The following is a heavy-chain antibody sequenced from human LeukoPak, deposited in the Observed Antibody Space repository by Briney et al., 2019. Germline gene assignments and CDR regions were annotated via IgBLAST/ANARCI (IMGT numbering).Heavy chain of an antibody. J-gene: IGHJ5*02. CDR1: GFTFSNYA. V-gene: IGHV3-23*01. CDR2: ISGSGSSA. D-gene: IGHD6-19*01. CDR3: ARDQISVAGRGYNGFAP. Sequence: GGSLRLSCAASGFTFSNYAMSWVRQAPGKGLEWVSSISGSGSSAYFADSVKGRFTISRDNAKNSLYLQMNSLRAEDTAVYYWARDQISVAGRGYNGFAPWGRETLVTVSS.